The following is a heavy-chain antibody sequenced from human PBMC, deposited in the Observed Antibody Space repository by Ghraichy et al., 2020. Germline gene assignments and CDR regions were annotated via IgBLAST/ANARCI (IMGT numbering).Heavy chain of an antibody. J-gene: IGHJ4*02. Sequence: SETLSLTCTVSGGSISSGSYYWSWIRQPAGKGLEWIGRIYTSGSTNYNPSLKSRVTISVDTSKNQFSLKLSSVTAADTAVYYCARVIQHAAVGATNGIDYWGQGTLVTVSS. CDR2: IYTSGST. D-gene: IGHD1-26*01. CDR3: ARVIQHAAVGATNGIDY. V-gene: IGHV4-61*02. CDR1: GGSISSGSYY.